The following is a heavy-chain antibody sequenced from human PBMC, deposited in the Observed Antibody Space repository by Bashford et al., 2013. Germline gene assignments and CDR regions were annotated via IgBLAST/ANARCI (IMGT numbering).Heavy chain of an antibody. CDR3: ARNYDPSFDY. D-gene: IGHD3-3*01. Sequence: SSETLSLTCAVSGYSISSGYYWGWIRQPPGKGLEWIGSIYHSGSTYYNPSLKSRVTISVDTSKNQFSLQLNSVTPDDTALYYCARNYDPSFDYWGQGVLVTVSS. CDR2: IYHSGST. CDR1: GYSISSGYY. J-gene: IGHJ4*02. V-gene: IGHV4-38-2*01.